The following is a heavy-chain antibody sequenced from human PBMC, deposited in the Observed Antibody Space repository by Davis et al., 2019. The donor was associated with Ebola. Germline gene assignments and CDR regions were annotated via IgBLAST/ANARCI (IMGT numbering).Heavy chain of an antibody. V-gene: IGHV3-23*01. CDR3: VRDVLPMRQLLPGY. D-gene: IGHD2-2*01. Sequence: GESLKISCAASGFSVSNNYMTWVRQAPGKGLDWVSRISSNGATTYYADSVRGRFTISRDNSRNTLYLQMNSLRADDTAVYYCVRDVLPMRQLLPGYWGQGTLVTVSS. CDR2: ISSNGATT. J-gene: IGHJ4*02. CDR1: GFSVSNNY.